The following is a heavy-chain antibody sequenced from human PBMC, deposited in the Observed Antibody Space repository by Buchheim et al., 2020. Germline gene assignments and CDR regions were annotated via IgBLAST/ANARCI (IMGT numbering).Heavy chain of an antibody. Sequence: EVQLVESGGGLVQPGGSLRLSCAASGFTFSTYSMNWVRQAPGKGLEWISYISSRSGTIYYADSVKGRFTISRDNAKNSLFLPMNSLRAEDTAVYHCARDGIVVVAAYYYGMDVWGQGTT. V-gene: IGHV3-48*01. CDR1: GFTFSTYS. CDR2: ISSRSGTI. D-gene: IGHD2-15*01. CDR3: ARDGIVVVAAYYYGMDV. J-gene: IGHJ6*02.